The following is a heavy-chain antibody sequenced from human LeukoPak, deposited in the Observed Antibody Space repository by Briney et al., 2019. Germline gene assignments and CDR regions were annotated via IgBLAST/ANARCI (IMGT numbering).Heavy chain of an antibody. CDR1: GFTFSSYW. V-gene: IGHV3-7*01. J-gene: IGHJ6*02. CDR3: ARAGDLRPLYYYYGMDV. CDR2: INQDGSEK. Sequence: PGGSLRLSCAASGFTFSSYWMSWVRQAPGKGLEWVANINQDGSEKYYVDSVKGRFTISRDNAKNSLYLQMNSLRAEDTAVYYCARAGDLRPLYYYYGMDVWGQGTTVTVSS. D-gene: IGHD3-16*01.